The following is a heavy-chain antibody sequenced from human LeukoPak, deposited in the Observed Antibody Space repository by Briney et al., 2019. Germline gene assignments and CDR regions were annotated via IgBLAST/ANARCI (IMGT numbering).Heavy chain of an antibody. CDR2: INPSGGST. J-gene: IGHJ4*02. CDR1: GYTLTTYY. Sequence: GASVTVSCKASGYTLTTYYIHWVRQAPGQGLEWMGFINPSGGSTSYAQKFQGRVTMTRDTSTSTVYMELSSLRSEDTAVYYCARNVASGLDFWGQGTLVTVSS. CDR3: ARNVASGLDF. V-gene: IGHV1-46*01. D-gene: IGHD3-10*01.